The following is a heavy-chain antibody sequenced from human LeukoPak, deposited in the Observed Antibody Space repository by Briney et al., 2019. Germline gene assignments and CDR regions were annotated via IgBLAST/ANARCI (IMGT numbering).Heavy chain of an antibody. V-gene: IGHV4-59*01. Sequence: PSETLSLTCAVYGGSFSGYYWSWIRQPPGKGLEWIGYIYYSGSTNYNPSLKSRVTISVDTSKNQFSLKLSSVTVADTAVYYCARGSVVRGVPYFDYWGQGTLVTVSS. D-gene: IGHD3-10*01. CDR3: ARGSVVRGVPYFDY. CDR2: IYYSGST. J-gene: IGHJ4*02. CDR1: GGSFSGYY.